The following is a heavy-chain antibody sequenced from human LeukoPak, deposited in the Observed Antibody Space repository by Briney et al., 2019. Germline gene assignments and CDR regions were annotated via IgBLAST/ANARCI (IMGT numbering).Heavy chain of an antibody. D-gene: IGHD3-16*01. Sequence: KTSETLSLTCTVSGGSITGYYWSWIRQPPGKGLEWIGNIHYSGGPKYNPSLKSRVTVSVDTPKNQFSLNLSPLTAADTAVYYCARHVGKWGFDFWGQGTLVTVSS. CDR3: ARHVGKWGFDF. V-gene: IGHV4-59*08. CDR2: IHYSGGP. CDR1: GGSITGYY. J-gene: IGHJ4*02.